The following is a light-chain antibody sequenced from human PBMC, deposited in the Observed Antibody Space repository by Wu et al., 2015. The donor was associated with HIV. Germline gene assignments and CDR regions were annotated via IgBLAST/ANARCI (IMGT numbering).Light chain of an antibody. CDR1: QSINSK. CDR3: QQYDNWPPWT. V-gene: IGKV3-15*01. CDR2: GSS. Sequence: IVMTQSPATLSVFPGERATLSCRASQSINSKLAWYQQKPGQAPRLLMYGSSTRATGIPARFSGRGSGTEFTLTISSTQSEDFAVYYCQQYDNWPPWTFGQGTKVEIK. J-gene: IGKJ1*01.